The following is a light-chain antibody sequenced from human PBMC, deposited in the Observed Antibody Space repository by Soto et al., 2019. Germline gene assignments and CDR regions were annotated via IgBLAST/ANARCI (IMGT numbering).Light chain of an antibody. Sequence: DIQMTQSPSTLSASVGDRVTITCRASQTISTWLAWYQQKPGKAPKLLIHRASSLGTGVPSRFSGSGSGTEFTLTITSLQPDDFATYYCQQYSSNSAFCPGTKVDIK. CDR3: QQYSSNSA. CDR1: QTISTW. CDR2: RAS. V-gene: IGKV1-5*03. J-gene: IGKJ1*01.